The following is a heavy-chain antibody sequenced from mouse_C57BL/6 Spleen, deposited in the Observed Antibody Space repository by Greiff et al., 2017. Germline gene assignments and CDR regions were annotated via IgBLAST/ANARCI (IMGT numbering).Heavy chain of an antibody. Sequence: QVQLQQSGAELVRPGASVTLSCKASGYTFTDYEMHWVKQTPVHGLEWIGAIDPETGGTAYNQKFKGKAILTADKSSSTAYMELRSLTSEDSAVYYCTRWDYDRGFAQRGQATLVTVAA. CDR1: GYTFTDYE. J-gene: IGHJ3*01. CDR2: IDPETGGT. V-gene: IGHV1-15*01. CDR3: TRWDYDRGFAQ. D-gene: IGHD2-4*01.